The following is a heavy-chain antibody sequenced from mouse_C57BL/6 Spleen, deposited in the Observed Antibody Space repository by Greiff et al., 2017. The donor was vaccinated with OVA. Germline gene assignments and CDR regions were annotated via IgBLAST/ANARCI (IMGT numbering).Heavy chain of an antibody. D-gene: IGHD1-1*01. CDR3: AINFPHYDGSSYGFAY. CDR1: GYTFTSYW. CDR2: IHPSDSDT. Sequence: QVQLQQSGAELVKPGASVKVSCKASGYTFTSYWMHWVKQRPGQGLEWIGRIHPSDSDTNYNQKFKGKATLTVDKSSSTAYMQLSSLTSEDSAVYYCAINFPHYDGSSYGFAYWGQGTLVTVAA. J-gene: IGHJ3*01. V-gene: IGHV1-74*01.